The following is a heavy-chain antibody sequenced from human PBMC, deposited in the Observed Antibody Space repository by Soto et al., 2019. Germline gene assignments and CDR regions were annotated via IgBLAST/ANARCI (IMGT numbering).Heavy chain of an antibody. V-gene: IGHV4-61*01. CDR1: GGSVSSGSYY. D-gene: IGHD6-19*01. CDR2: IYYSGST. Sequence: QVQLQESGPGLVKPSETLSLTCTVSGGSVSSGSYYWSWIRQPPGKGLEWIGYIYYSGSTNYNPSRKSRVTISVDTAKNQFSLKLSSVTAADTAVYYCARGPRYSSGWPRPKRLDYWGQGTLVTVSS. CDR3: ARGPRYSSGWPRPKRLDY. J-gene: IGHJ4*02.